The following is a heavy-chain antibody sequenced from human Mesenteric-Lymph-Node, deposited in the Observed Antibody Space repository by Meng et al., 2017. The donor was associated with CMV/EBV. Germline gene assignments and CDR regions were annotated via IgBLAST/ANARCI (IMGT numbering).Heavy chain of an antibody. D-gene: IGHD6-13*01. CDR2: ISWNSGSI. J-gene: IGHJ6*02. CDR1: GFTFDDYA. Sequence: SLKISCAASGFTFDDYAMHWVRQAPGKGLEWVSGISWNSGSIGYADSVKGRFTISRDNAKNSLYLQMNSLRAEDTAVYYCAKEGYSSSWGYYYYGMDVWGQGTTVTVSS. V-gene: IGHV3-9*01. CDR3: AKEGYSSSWGYYYYGMDV.